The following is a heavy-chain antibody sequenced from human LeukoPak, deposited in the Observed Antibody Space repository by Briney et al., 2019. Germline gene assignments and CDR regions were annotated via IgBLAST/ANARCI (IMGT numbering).Heavy chain of an antibody. CDR1: GFTFSSYG. Sequence: GRSLRLSCAASGFTFSSYGMHWVRQAPGKGLEWVALIWYDGSNKYYTDSVKGRLTISRDNSKNTLYLQMNSLRAEDTAVYYCAREGPRGNSQFDYWGQGTLVTVSS. V-gene: IGHV3-33*01. J-gene: IGHJ4*02. D-gene: IGHD2/OR15-2a*01. CDR2: IWYDGSNK. CDR3: AREGPRGNSQFDY.